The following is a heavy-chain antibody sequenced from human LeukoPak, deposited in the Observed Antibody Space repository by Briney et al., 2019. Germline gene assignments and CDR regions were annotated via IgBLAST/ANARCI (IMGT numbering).Heavy chain of an antibody. CDR3: ARWRWQQSEFDL. CDR2: IFPDGHQE. D-gene: IGHD5-24*01. CDR1: GFIFSSYD. Sequence: GGSLRLSCVASGFIFSSYDMSWVRQAPGKGLGCVAHIFPDGHQESCDASVRGRFTVSRDNAKNSVFLQMNSLRVEDTAIYYCARWRWQQSEFDLWGQGALVTVSS. V-gene: IGHV3-7*01. J-gene: IGHJ4*02.